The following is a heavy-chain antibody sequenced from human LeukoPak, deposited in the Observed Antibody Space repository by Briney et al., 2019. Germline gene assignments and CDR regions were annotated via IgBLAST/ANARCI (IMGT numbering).Heavy chain of an antibody. Sequence: SETLSLTCTVSGGSISSSSYYWGWIRQPPGKGLEWIGSIYYSGSTYYNPSLKSRVTISVDTSKNQFSLKLSSVTAADTAVYYCARQRGYYFVYWGQGTLVTVSS. D-gene: IGHD3-10*01. V-gene: IGHV4-39*01. J-gene: IGHJ4*02. CDR2: IYYSGST. CDR1: GGSISSSSYY. CDR3: ARQRGYYFVY.